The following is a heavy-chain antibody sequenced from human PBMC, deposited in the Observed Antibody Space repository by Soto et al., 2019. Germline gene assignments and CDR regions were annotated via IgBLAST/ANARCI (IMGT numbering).Heavy chain of an antibody. J-gene: IGHJ3*02. CDR1: CGAIIFYN. CDR3: ARGDSTTHGDSFDI. D-gene: IGHD6-13*01. CDR2: SYSSGST. V-gene: IGHV4-59*01. Sequence: SETLSLTCTFSCGAIIFYNWNWIRQSPGKGLEWIGYSYSSGSTNYNPSLKSRVTISVDTPKNQFSLQLTYVTAADTAVYYCARGDSTTHGDSFDIWGQGTMVTVSS.